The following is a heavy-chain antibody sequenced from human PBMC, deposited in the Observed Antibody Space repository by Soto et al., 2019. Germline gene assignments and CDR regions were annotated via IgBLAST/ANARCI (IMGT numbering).Heavy chain of an antibody. CDR1: GYTFTSHD. J-gene: IGHJ4*02. D-gene: IGHD4-17*01. CDR2: MNPNSGNT. CDR3: ARWDYGVYARFDF. V-gene: IGHV1-8*01. Sequence: QVQLVQSGAEVKKPGASVKVSCKASGYTFTSHDISWVRQATGQGLEWMGWMNPNSGNTGYAQKFXXRXAMTRTTSISTAYMELSSLRSEDTAVYYCARWDYGVYARFDFWGQGTLVTVSS.